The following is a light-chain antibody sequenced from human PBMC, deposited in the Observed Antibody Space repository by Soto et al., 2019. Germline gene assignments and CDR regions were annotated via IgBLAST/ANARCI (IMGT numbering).Light chain of an antibody. CDR3: MQALQTPMFT. CDR2: LGS. Sequence: DIVLTQSPAPLPVTPGEPASISCRSSQSLLHSNGYNYLDWYLQKPGQSPQLLIYLGSTRASGVPDRFSGSGSGTDFTLQISRVEAGDVWVYYCMQALQTPMFTFGQGTKLQI. J-gene: IGKJ2*01. V-gene: IGKV2-28*01. CDR1: QSLLHSNGYNY.